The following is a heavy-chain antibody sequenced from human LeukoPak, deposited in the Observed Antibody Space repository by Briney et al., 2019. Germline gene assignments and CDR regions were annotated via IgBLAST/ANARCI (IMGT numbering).Heavy chain of an antibody. CDR3: AREHDFWSEKNNWFDP. CDR1: GGSISSGGNY. V-gene: IGHV4-31*03. CDR2: TYYRGST. D-gene: IGHD3-3*01. Sequence: PSETLSLTCTVSGGSISSGGNYWSWIRQLPGKGLEWIGYTYYRGSTSYNPSLKSRVTISVDTSKNQFSLKLSSVTAADTAVYYCAREHDFWSEKNNWFDPWGQGTLVTVSS. J-gene: IGHJ5*02.